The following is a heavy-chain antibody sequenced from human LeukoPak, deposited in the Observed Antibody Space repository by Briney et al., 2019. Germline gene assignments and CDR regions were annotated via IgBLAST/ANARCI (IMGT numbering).Heavy chain of an antibody. CDR1: GFTFSIHA. CDR2: ISGSGGST. Sequence: GGSLRRSCAASGFTFSIHAMSWVRHAPGKGLEWVLAISGSGGSTYYADSVKGRFHISRDNSKNTLYLQMNSLRAEDTAVYYCAKVMVTRAFDYWGQGTLVAVSS. J-gene: IGHJ4*02. CDR3: AKVMVTRAFDY. D-gene: IGHD5-18*01. V-gene: IGHV3-23*01.